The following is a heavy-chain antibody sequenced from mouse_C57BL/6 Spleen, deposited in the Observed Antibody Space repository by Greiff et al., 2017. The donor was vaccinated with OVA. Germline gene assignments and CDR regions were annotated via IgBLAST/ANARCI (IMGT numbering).Heavy chain of an antibody. CDR2: IYPGDGDT. Sequence: QVQLQQSGPELVKPGASVKISCKASGYAFSSSWMNWVKQRPGQGLEWIGRIYPGDGDTNYNGKFKGKATLTADKSSSTAYMQLSSLTSEDSAVYFCARDGTTPHAMDYWGQGTSVTVSS. J-gene: IGHJ4*01. V-gene: IGHV1-82*01. CDR3: ARDGTTPHAMDY. D-gene: IGHD2-1*01. CDR1: GYAFSSSW.